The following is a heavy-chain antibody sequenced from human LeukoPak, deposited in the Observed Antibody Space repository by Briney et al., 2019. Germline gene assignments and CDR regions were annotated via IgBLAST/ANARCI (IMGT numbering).Heavy chain of an antibody. D-gene: IGHD2-15*01. CDR3: ARGTVGIYSGGSCQGWFDP. CDR2: IYYSGST. CDR1: GGSIRSTGYY. Sequence: SETLSPTCTVSGGSIRSTGYYWGWIRQPPGKGLEWIGTIYYSGSTYYNPSLKSRVTISVDTSKNQFSLKLSSVTAADTAVYYCARGTVGIYSGGSCQGWFDPWGQGTLVTVSS. V-gene: IGHV4-39*01. J-gene: IGHJ5*02.